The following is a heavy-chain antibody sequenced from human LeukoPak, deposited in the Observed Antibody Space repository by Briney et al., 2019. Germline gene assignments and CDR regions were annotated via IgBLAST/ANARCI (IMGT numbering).Heavy chain of an antibody. CDR1: GFTVSSNY. J-gene: IGHJ4*02. CDR3: ARAPNYDFWSGYYWSPFDY. V-gene: IGHV3-66*01. CDR2: IYSDGST. Sequence: GGSLRLSCAASGFTVSSNYMSWVRQAPGKGLEWVSVIYSDGSTYYADSVKGRFTISRDSSKNTLYLQMNSLRAEDTAVYYCARAPNYDFWSGYYWSPFDYWGQGTLVTVSS. D-gene: IGHD3-3*01.